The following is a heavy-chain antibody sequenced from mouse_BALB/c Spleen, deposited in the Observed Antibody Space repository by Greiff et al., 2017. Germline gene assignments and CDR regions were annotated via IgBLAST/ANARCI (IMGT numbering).Heavy chain of an antibody. CDR1: GYSITSGYY. Sequence: EVQLQESGPGLVKPSQSLSLTCSVTGYSITSGYYWNWIRQFPGNNLEWMGYISYDGSNNYNPSLKNRISVTRDTSKNQFFLKLNSVTTEDTATYYWARWLPHWYFDVWGAGTTVTVSS. D-gene: IGHD2-2*01. CDR2: ISYDGSN. J-gene: IGHJ1*01. V-gene: IGHV3-6*02. CDR3: ARWLPHWYFDV.